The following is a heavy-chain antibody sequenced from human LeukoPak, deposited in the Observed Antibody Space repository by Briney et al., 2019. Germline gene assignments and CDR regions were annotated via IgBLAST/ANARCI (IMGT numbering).Heavy chain of an antibody. CDR1: GGTFSSYA. D-gene: IGHD3-16*02. V-gene: IGHV1-69*01. Sequence: SVKVSCKASGGTFSSYAINWVRQAPGQGLEWMGGIIPIFGTATYAQKFQGRVTITADESTSTAYMELSSLRSEDTAMYYCATSPMITFGGVIEKKYQLQYYFDYWGQGTLVTVSS. CDR2: IIPIFGTA. CDR3: ATSPMITFGGVIEKKYQLQYYFDY. J-gene: IGHJ4*02.